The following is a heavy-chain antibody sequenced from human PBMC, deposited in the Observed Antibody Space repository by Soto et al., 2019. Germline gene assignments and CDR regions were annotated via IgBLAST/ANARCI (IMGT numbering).Heavy chain of an antibody. Sequence: QVQLVQSGAEVKKPGASVKVSCKASGYTFTSYGISWVRQAPGQGLEWMGWISAYNGNTNYAQKLQGRVTMTTDTSTSTAYMELRSLRSDDTAVYYCARETGTLFNWNYVGDAFDIWGQGTMVTVSS. V-gene: IGHV1-18*01. CDR2: ISAYNGNT. CDR1: GYTFTSYG. CDR3: ARETGTLFNWNYVGDAFDI. J-gene: IGHJ3*02. D-gene: IGHD1-7*01.